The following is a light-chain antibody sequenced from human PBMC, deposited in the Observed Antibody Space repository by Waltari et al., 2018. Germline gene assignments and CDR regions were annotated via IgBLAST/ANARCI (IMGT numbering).Light chain of an antibody. Sequence: QSALTQPASVSGSPGQSITIPCTGTTSAVGGYNYVSWYQQHPGKAPKLIIFDVSHRPSGASNRFSGSKSGNTASLTISGLQAEDEADYYCSSYASSTSVLFGGGTKLTVL. V-gene: IGLV2-14*03. CDR2: DVS. J-gene: IGLJ2*01. CDR1: TSAVGGYNY. CDR3: SSYASSTSVL.